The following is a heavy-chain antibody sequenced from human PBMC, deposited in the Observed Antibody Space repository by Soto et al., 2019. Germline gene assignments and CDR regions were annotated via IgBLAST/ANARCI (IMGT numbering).Heavy chain of an antibody. CDR1: GGTFSSYT. Sequence: SVNVSCKASGGTFSSYTISWVRQAPGQGLEWMGRIIPILGIANYAQKFQGRVTITADKSTSTAYMELSSLRSEDTAVYYCARGYYGSGSYQKRYNWFDPWGQGTLVTVSS. V-gene: IGHV1-69*02. CDR3: ARGYYGSGSYQKRYNWFDP. D-gene: IGHD3-10*01. J-gene: IGHJ5*02. CDR2: IIPILGIA.